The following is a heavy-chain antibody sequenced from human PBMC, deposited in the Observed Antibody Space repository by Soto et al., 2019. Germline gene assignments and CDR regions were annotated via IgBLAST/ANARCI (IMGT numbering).Heavy chain of an antibody. CDR3: ERDRRYDFCSGYYWGGVDYYSCYMDV. CDR2: IYYSGST. V-gene: IGHV4-59*01. J-gene: IGHJ6*03. D-gene: IGHD3-3*01. CDR1: GGSISSYY. Sequence: SETLSLTCTVSGGSISSYYWSWIRQPPGKGLEWIGYIYYSGSTNYNPSLKSRVTISVDTSKNQFSLKLSSVTAADTAVYYCERDRRYDFCSGYYWGGVDYYSCYMDVWGKGTTVTVSS.